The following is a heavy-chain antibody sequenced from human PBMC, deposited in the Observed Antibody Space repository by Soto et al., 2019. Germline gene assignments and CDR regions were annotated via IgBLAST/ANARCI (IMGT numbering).Heavy chain of an antibody. V-gene: IGHV4-59*08. CDR2: VYYSGST. CDR1: GGTMRSYY. J-gene: IGHJ4*02. D-gene: IGHD6-19*01. Sequence: PSEPLSLTCTVSGGTMRSYYWRWIRQPPGKGLEWVGYVYYSGSTNYNPSLKSRVTMSVDTSKNVFSLKLSSVTAADTAVYFCARYNSGWYYFDYWGQGTLVTSPQ. CDR3: ARYNSGWYYFDY.